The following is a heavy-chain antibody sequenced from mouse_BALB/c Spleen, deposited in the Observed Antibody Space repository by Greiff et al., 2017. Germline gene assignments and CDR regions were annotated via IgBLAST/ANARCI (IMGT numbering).Heavy chain of an antibody. CDR3: ARGAYYGNYGFAD. J-gene: IGHJ3*01. Sequence: VQLQQSGPGLVAPSQSLSITCTVSGFSLTGYGVNWVRQPPGKGLEWLGMIWGDGSTDYNSALKSRLSISKDNSKSQVFLKMNSLQTDDTARYYCARGAYYGNYGFADWGQGTLVTVSA. V-gene: IGHV2-6-7*01. D-gene: IGHD2-10*01. CDR2: IWGDGST. CDR1: GFSLTGYG.